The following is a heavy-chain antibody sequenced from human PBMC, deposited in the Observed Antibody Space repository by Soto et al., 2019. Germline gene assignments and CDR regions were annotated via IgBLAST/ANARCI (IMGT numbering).Heavy chain of an antibody. D-gene: IGHD6-13*01. J-gene: IGHJ5*02. CDR3: AREAAAGPNWFDP. Sequence: SETLSLTCTVSGGSISSYYWSWIRQPPGKGLEWIGYIYYSGSTNYNPSLKSRVTISVDTSKNQFSLKLSSVTAADTAVYYCAREAAAGPNWFDPWRQGTLVTVSS. V-gene: IGHV4-59*01. CDR2: IYYSGST. CDR1: GGSISSYY.